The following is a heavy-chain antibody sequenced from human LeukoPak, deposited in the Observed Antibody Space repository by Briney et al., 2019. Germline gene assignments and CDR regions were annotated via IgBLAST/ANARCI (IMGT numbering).Heavy chain of an antibody. V-gene: IGHV3-30*18. Sequence: GGSLRLSCAASGFTFSNAWMTWVRQAPGKGLEWVAVISFDGTNKFYADSVKGRFTISRDNSKKTVYLQMNSLRAEDAAVYYCAKGGGTGYSSSWYSNWGQGTLVTVSS. CDR1: GFTFSNAW. J-gene: IGHJ4*02. CDR3: AKGGGTGYSSSWYSN. CDR2: ISFDGTNK. D-gene: IGHD6-13*01.